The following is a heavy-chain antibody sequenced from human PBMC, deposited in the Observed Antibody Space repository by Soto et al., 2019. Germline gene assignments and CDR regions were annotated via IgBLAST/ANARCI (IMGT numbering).Heavy chain of an antibody. Sequence: WESLTISFTCSGYTFTGYWIGWVRQMPGKGLEWMGIVYPGDSDIRYSPSFRGQVTISIDKSVSTAYLQWNSLKASDTAMYYCARALTGTIHPHYFDYWGQGTLVTLSS. J-gene: IGHJ4*02. D-gene: IGHD1-7*01. V-gene: IGHV5-51*01. CDR3: ARALTGTIHPHYFDY. CDR2: VYPGDSDI. CDR1: GYTFTGYW.